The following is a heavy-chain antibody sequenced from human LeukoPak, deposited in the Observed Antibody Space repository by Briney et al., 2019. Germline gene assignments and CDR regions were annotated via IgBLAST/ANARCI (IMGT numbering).Heavy chain of an antibody. CDR2: IDNSGST. Sequence: PSQTLSLTCTVPGGSISSSYWSWVRQPPGKGLEWIGYIDNSGSTNYNPSLKSRVTISLDTPKSQFSLKLSSVTAADTAVYYCARAPLYSGGSGWSIYYFYAMDVWGQGTTVTVSS. D-gene: IGHD6-19*01. J-gene: IGHJ6*02. V-gene: IGHV4-59*01. CDR1: GGSISSSY. CDR3: ARAPLYSGGSGWSIYYFYAMDV.